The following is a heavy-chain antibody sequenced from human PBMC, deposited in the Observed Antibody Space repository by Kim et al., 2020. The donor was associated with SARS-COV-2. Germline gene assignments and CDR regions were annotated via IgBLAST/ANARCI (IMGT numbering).Heavy chain of an antibody. V-gene: IGHV3-74*01. CDR1: GFTFSNFW. Sequence: GALRLSCTASGFTFSNFWMHWVRQAPGEGLEWVSRINNDGKITTYAGSVKGRFTISRDNAKNTLYLQMNSLGAEDTAVYYCVASLGDYWGQATLVAVSS. D-gene: IGHD5-12*01. CDR2: INNDGKIT. CDR3: VASLGDY. J-gene: IGHJ4*02.